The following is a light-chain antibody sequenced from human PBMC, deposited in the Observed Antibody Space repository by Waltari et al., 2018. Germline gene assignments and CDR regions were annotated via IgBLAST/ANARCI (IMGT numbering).Light chain of an antibody. J-gene: IGLJ2*01. CDR1: SLRTYS. CDR3: NSRDSSGVL. V-gene: IGLV3-19*01. Sequence: SSELTQDPAVSVALGKTVRITCQGDSLRTYSANWYQTKPGQAPVLVIYGKNYRPSGIPDRFSGSSSGSTASLTITGAQAEDEADYYCNSRDSSGVLFGGGTKLTVL. CDR2: GKN.